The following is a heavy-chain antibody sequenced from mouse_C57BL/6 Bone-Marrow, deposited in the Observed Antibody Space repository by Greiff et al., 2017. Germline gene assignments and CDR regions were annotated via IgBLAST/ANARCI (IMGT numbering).Heavy chain of an antibody. V-gene: IGHV1-81*01. CDR1: GYTFTSYG. Sequence: VQLQQSGAELARPGASVKLSCKASGYTFTSYGISWVKQRTGQGLEWIGEIYPRSGNTYYNEKFKGKATLTADKSSSTAYMELRSLTSEDSAVYFCARRTDYDEFAYWGQGTLVTVSA. J-gene: IGHJ3*01. CDR3: ARRTDYDEFAY. CDR2: IYPRSGNT. D-gene: IGHD2-4*01.